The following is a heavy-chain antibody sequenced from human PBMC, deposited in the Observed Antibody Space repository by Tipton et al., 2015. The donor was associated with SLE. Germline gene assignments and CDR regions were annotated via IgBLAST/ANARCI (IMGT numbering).Heavy chain of an antibody. J-gene: IGHJ4*02. CDR3: ARHSGRWFGEPNFDY. CDR1: GGSISSYY. Sequence: PGLVKPSETLSLTCTVSGGSISSYYWSWIRQPPGKGLEWIGYIYYSGSTNYNPSLKSRVTISVDTSKNQFSLKLSSVTAADTAVYYCARHSGRWFGEPNFDYWGQGTLVTVSS. D-gene: IGHD3-10*01. CDR2: IYYSGST. V-gene: IGHV4-59*08.